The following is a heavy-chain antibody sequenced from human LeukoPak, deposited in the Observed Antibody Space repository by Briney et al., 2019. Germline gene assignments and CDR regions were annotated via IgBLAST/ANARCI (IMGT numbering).Heavy chain of an antibody. D-gene: IGHD6-19*01. CDR2: ISSISSYI. CDR1: GFTFSSYS. CDR3: ARDGYSSGWYLYYFDY. Sequence: PGGSLRLSCAASGFTFSSYSMNWVRQAPGKGLEWVSSISSISSYIYYADSLKGRFTISRDNAKNSLYLQINSLRAEDTAVYYCARDGYSSGWYLYYFDYWGQGTLVTVSS. V-gene: IGHV3-21*01. J-gene: IGHJ4*02.